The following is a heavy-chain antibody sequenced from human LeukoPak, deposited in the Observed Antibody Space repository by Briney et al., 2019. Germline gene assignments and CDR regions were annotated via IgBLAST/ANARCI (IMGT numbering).Heavy chain of an antibody. CDR1: GGTFSSYA. J-gene: IGHJ4*02. CDR3: ARGAYFDWSRLDY. Sequence: SVKVSCKASGGTFSSYAISWVRQAPAQGLELMGGIIPIFGTANYAQKFQGRVTITADESTSTAYMELSSLRSEDTAVYYWARGAYFDWSRLDYWGQGTLVTVSS. V-gene: IGHV1-69*13. D-gene: IGHD3-9*01. CDR2: IIPIFGTA.